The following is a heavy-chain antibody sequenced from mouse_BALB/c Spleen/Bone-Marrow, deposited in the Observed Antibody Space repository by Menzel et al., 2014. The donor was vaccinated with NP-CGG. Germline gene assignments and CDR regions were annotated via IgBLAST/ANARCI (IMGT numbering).Heavy chain of an antibody. CDR1: GYTFTSYD. D-gene: IGHD3-2*01. Sequence: VQLQQSGPELVKPGALVKISCKASGYTFTSYDINWVKQRPGQGLEWIGWIYPGDGSTKYNEKFKGKATLTADKSCSTAYMQLSSLTSENSAGYFCARSGDSSGYGFAYWGQGTLVTVSA. CDR3: ARSGDSSGYGFAY. CDR2: IYPGDGST. V-gene: IGHV1S56*01. J-gene: IGHJ3*01.